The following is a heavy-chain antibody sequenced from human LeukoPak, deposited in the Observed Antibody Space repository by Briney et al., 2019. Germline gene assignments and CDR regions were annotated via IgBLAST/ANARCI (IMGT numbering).Heavy chain of an antibody. V-gene: IGHV3-48*02. CDR2: ISSSSSTI. J-gene: IGHJ4*02. Sequence: GGSLRLSCAASGFTFSSYSMNWVRQAPGKGLEWVSYISSSSSTIYYADSAKGRFTISRDNAKNSLYLQMNSLRDEDTAVYYCARARDSIALAGSIGGDNDYWGQGTLVTVSS. CDR3: ARARDSIALAGSIGGDNDY. D-gene: IGHD6-19*01. CDR1: GFTFSSYS.